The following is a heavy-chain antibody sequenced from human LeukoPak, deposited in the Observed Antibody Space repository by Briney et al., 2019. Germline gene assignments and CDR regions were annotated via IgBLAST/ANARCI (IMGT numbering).Heavy chain of an antibody. CDR2: IYYSGST. V-gene: IGHV4-34*01. CDR1: GGSFSGYY. Sequence: PSETLSLTCAVYGGSFSGYYWSWIRQPPGKGLEWIGSIYYSGSTYYNPSLKSRVTISVDTSKNQFSLKLSSVTAADTAVYYCARHPGEFDYYYMDVWGKGTTVTISS. J-gene: IGHJ6*03. CDR3: ARHPGEFDYYYMDV. D-gene: IGHD3-10*01.